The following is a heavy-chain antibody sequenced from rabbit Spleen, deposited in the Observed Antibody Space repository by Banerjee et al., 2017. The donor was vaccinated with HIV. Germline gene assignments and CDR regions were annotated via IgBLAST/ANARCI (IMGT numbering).Heavy chain of an antibody. Sequence: QSLEESGGDLVKPGASLTLTCTASGFSFSSYWMCWVRQAPGKGLEWIACIYGGGSGDIYYATWAKGRFTISKTSSTTVTLQMTSLTAADTATYFCARDSGSSFSSYGMDLWGQGTLVTVS. D-gene: IGHD8-1*01. CDR2: IYGGGSGDI. J-gene: IGHJ6*01. CDR1: GFSFSSYW. CDR3: ARDSGSSFSSYGMDL. V-gene: IGHV1S40*01.